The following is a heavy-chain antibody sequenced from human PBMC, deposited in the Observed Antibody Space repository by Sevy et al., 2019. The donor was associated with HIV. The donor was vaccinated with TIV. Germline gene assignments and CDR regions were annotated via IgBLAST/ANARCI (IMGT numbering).Heavy chain of an antibody. V-gene: IGHV1-69*13. CDR2: IIPIFGTA. D-gene: IGHD2-2*02. CDR1: GGTFSSYA. Sequence: ASVKVSYKASGGTFSSYAISWVRQAPGQGLEWMGGIIPIFGTANYAQKFQGRVTITADESTSTAYMELSSLRSEDTAVYYCARSGDCSSTSCYRKDYYYYGMDVWGQGTTVTVSS. J-gene: IGHJ6*02. CDR3: ARSGDCSSTSCYRKDYYYYGMDV.